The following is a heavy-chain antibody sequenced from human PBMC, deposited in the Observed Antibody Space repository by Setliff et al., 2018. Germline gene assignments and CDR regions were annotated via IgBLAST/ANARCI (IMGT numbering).Heavy chain of an antibody. CDR3: VRDAGWQYDDYAGVYFPH. Sequence: GASVKVSCKASGYTFTTYAMGWMRQAPGQRLEWMGWISAYNGNINYAQKFQGRVTMTTDTSTSTAYMELRSLRSDDTAVYYCVRDAGWQYDDYAGVYFPHWGQGTLVTVSS. J-gene: IGHJ1*01. CDR2: ISAYNGNI. D-gene: IGHD4-17*01. CDR1: GYTFTTYA. V-gene: IGHV1-18*01.